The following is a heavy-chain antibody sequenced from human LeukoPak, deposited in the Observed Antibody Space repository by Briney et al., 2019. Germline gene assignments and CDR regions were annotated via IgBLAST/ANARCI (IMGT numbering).Heavy chain of an antibody. CDR1: GFTVSTYS. J-gene: IGHJ6*02. Sequence: GSLILSCEASGFTVSTYSISWVRQAPPQVLEWISYSSISNTKYYADSVKGRFTIFRDNAKNSLSLQMKSLGVEDTVVYYCVRFGVAYGMDVWGQGTTVTVSS. CDR2: SSISNTK. V-gene: IGHV3-48*04. D-gene: IGHD3-3*01. CDR3: VRFGVAYGMDV.